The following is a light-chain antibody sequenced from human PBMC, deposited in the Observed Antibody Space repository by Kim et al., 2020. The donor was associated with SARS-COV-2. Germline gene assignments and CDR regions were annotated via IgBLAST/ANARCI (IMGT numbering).Light chain of an antibody. CDR1: SSDVGGYNY. CDR3: SSYTSSSTYV. CDR2: DVS. J-gene: IGLJ1*01. Sequence: GPTITISCNGTSSDVGGYNYVSWYQQHPGKAPKLMIYDVSNRPSGVSNRFSGSKSGNTASLTISGLQAEDEADYYCSSYTSSSTYVFGTGTKVTVL. V-gene: IGLV2-14*03.